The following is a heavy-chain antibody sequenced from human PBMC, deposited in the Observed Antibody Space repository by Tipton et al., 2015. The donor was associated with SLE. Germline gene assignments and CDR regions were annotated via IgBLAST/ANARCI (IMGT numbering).Heavy chain of an antibody. D-gene: IGHD6-6*01. CDR1: GGSFSGYY. CDR2: IYYSGST. Sequence: TLSLTCAVYGGSFSGYYWSWIRQPPGKGLEWIGYIYYSGSTNYNPSLKSRVTISIDTSKNQFSLKLSSVTAADTAVYYCARNLRQLVPHSQNYWGQGTLVTVSS. J-gene: IGHJ4*02. CDR3: ARNLRQLVPHSQNY. V-gene: IGHV4-34*01.